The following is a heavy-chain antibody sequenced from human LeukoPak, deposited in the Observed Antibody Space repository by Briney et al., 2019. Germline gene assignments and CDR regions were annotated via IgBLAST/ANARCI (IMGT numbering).Heavy chain of an antibody. J-gene: IGHJ6*02. Sequence: GGSLRLSCAASGFTFSSYSMTWVRQAPGKGLGWVSSISSSSYIYYADSVKGRFTISRDNAKNSLYLQMNSLRAEDTAVYYCARGKQQLVEDYYYYGMDVWGQGTTVTVSS. CDR1: GFTFSSYS. CDR3: ARGKQQLVEDYYYYGMDV. V-gene: IGHV3-21*01. D-gene: IGHD6-13*01. CDR2: ISSSSYI.